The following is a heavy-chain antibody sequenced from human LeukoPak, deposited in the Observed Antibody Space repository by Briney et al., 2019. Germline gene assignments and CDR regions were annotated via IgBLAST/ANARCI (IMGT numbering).Heavy chain of an antibody. J-gene: IGHJ2*01. CDR3: ATQFRYFDL. V-gene: IGHV5-51*01. Sequence: GESLKISWKGSGYSFTSSWIGWLRQMPGKGLERMGIIYPGDSDTRYSPSLQGHVTISADKSISTAYLQWSSLKASDTAMYYCATQFRYFDLWGRGTLVTVSS. CDR1: GYSFTSSW. CDR2: IYPGDSDT.